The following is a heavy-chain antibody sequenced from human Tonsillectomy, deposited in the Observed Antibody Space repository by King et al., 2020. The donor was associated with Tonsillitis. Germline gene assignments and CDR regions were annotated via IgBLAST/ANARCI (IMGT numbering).Heavy chain of an antibody. V-gene: IGHV4-38-2*01. Sequence: VQLQESGPGLVKPSETLSLTCAVSGYSISSGYYWGWIRQPPGKGLEWIGSIYHSGSTYYNPSLKSRVTISVDTSKNQFSLKLGSVTAADTAVYYCARAGIAVAGTIGNDAFDIWGQGTMVTVSS. CDR1: GYSISSGYY. CDR2: IYHSGST. D-gene: IGHD6-19*01. CDR3: ARAGIAVAGTIGNDAFDI. J-gene: IGHJ3*02.